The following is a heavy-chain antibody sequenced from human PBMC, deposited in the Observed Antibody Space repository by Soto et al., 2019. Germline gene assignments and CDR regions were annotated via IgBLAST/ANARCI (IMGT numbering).Heavy chain of an antibody. CDR2: IYWYDDK. CDR1: GFSLSTSGVG. V-gene: IGHV2-5*01. D-gene: IGHD1-26*01. Sequence: QVTLKESGPTLVTPTQTLTLTCTFSGFSLSTSGVGVGWIRQPPGKALECLALIYWYDDKRYSPSLMSRLTTTRDTSKNQVVRTMTKMDLADTCTYDCAHSPGHTIEGARGFDYWGQGTLLTVSS. CDR3: AHSPGHTIEGARGFDY. J-gene: IGHJ4*02.